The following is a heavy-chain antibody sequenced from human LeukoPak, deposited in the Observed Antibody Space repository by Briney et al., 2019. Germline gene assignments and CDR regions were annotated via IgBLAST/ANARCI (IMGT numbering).Heavy chain of an antibody. D-gene: IGHD4-17*01. CDR2: ISGSGDST. Sequence: PGGSLRLSCAASGFTFSNYAMRWVRQAPGKGLEWVSGISGSGDSTYYADSVKGRFTISRDNSKNTLYLQMNSLRAEDTAVYYCASTASYYYYYMDVWGKGTTVTISS. CDR1: GFTFSNYA. CDR3: ASTASYYYYYMDV. J-gene: IGHJ6*03. V-gene: IGHV3-23*01.